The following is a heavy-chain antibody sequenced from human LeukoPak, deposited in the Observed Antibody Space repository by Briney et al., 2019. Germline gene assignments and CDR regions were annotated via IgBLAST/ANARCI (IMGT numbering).Heavy chain of an antibody. J-gene: IGHJ4*02. CDR2: IYYSGST. D-gene: IGHD3-10*01. V-gene: IGHV4-59*01. CDR1: GGSISSYY. CDR3: ARVQGTRTGPHYYGSGTFFDY. Sequence: SETPSLTCTVSGGSISSYYWSWIRQPPGKGLEWIGYIYYSGSTNYNPSLKSRVTISVDTSKNQFSLKLSSVTAADTAVYYCARVQGTRTGPHYYGSGTFFDYWGQGTLVTVSS.